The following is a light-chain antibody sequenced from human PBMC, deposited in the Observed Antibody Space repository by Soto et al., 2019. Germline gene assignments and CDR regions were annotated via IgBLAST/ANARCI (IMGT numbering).Light chain of an antibody. J-gene: IGKJ1*01. CDR1: QSVSSSY. CDR3: QQYGSSPKT. V-gene: IGKV3-20*01. Sequence: EIVLTQSPGTLSLSPGERATLSCRASQSVSSSYLAWYQQKPGQAPRLLIYGASSRATGIPDRFSGSGSGPAFTLTISRLEPEDFAGYYSQQYGSSPKTFGKGAKVEI. CDR2: GAS.